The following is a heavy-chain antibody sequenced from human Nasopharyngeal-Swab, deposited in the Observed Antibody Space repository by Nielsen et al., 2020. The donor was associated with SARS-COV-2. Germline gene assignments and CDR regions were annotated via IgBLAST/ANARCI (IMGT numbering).Heavy chain of an antibody. CDR2: IKQDGSEK. V-gene: IGHV3-7*03. D-gene: IGHD3-3*01. J-gene: IGHJ6*03. Sequence: VRQAPGKGLEWVANIKQDGSEKCDVDSVKGRFTISRDNAKNSLYLQMNSLRAEDTAVYYCARNDFWSGYYKVPMDVWGKGTTVTVSS. CDR3: ARNDFWSGYYKVPMDV.